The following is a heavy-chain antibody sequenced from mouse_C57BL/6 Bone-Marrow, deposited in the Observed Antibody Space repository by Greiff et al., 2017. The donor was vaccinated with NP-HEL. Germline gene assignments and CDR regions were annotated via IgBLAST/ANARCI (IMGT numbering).Heavy chain of an antibody. CDR3: ARGGVTTRYFDY. J-gene: IGHJ2*01. CDR2: INPNNGGT. CDR1: GYTFTDYN. Sequence: DVKLQESGPELVKPGASVKMSCKASGYTFTDYNMHWVRQSHGKSLEWIGYINPNNGGTSYNQKFKGKATLTVNKSSSTAYMELRSLTSEDSAVYYCARGGVTTRYFDYWGQGTTLTVSS. D-gene: IGHD2-5*01. V-gene: IGHV1-22*01.